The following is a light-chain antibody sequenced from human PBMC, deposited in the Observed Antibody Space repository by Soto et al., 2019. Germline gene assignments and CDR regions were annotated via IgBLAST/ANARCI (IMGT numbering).Light chain of an antibody. J-gene: IGKJ4*01. CDR3: QQYNSYPLT. Sequence: DIQMTQSPSTLSASVGDRVTITCRASQSISSWLAWYQQKPGKAPKLLIHKASSLESGVPSRFSGSGSGTEFTLTISNLHPDDFATYYCQQYNSYPLTFGGGTKVEIK. CDR1: QSISSW. CDR2: KAS. V-gene: IGKV1-5*03.